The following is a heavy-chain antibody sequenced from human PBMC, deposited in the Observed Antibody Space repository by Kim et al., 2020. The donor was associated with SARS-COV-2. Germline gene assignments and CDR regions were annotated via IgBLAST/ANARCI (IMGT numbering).Heavy chain of an antibody. D-gene: IGHD3-22*01. CDR1: GGSISSYY. J-gene: IGHJ6*03. V-gene: IGHV4-59*01. CDR2: IYYSGSP. Sequence: SETLSLTCTVSGGSISSYYWSWIRQPPGKGLEWIGNIYYSGSPNYNPSLKSRVTISVDTSKNQFSLKLSSVTAADTAVYYCARTSLLVQVYYYYYMDVWG. CDR3: ARTSLLVQVYYYYYMDV.